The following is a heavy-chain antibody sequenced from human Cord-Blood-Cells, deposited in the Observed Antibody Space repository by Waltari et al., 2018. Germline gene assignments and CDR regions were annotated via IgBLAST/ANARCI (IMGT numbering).Heavy chain of an antibody. J-gene: IGHJ4*02. CDR2: IYYSGST. CDR3: ARLGGDSGSYYFDY. V-gene: IGHV4-39*07. CDR1: SGSISSSSYY. Sequence: QLQLQESGPGLVKPSETLSLTCTVSSGSISSSSYYWGWIRQPPGKGLEWIGSIYYSGSTYYNPSLKRRVTISVDTSKNQFSLKLSSVTAADTAVYYCARLGGDSGSYYFDYWGQGTLVTVSS. D-gene: IGHD1-26*01.